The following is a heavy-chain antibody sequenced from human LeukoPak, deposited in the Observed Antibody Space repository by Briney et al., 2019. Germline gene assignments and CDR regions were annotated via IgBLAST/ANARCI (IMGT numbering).Heavy chain of an antibody. J-gene: IGHJ5*02. Sequence: SVNVSCKASGGTFSSYAVSWVRQAPGQGLEWMGGIIPIFGTANYAQKFQGRVTITTDESTSTAYMELSSLRSEDTAMYYCARGRDGYNNYAATLGRFDPWGQGTLVTVSS. V-gene: IGHV1-69*05. D-gene: IGHD4-11*01. CDR2: IIPIFGTA. CDR3: ARGRDGYNNYAATLGRFDP. CDR1: GGTFSSYA.